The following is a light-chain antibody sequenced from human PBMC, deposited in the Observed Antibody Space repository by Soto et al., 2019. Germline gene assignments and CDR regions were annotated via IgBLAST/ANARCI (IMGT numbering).Light chain of an antibody. CDR3: SAWDDSLSGWV. Sequence: QSVLTQPPSVSGAPGQRVTISCTGSSSNVGSNYVYWYQQLPRTAPKLVISTNNYRPSGVPDRFSGSKSGTSASLAISGLRSEDEADYYCSAWDDSLSGWVFGGGTKVTVL. V-gene: IGLV1-47*02. J-gene: IGLJ3*02. CDR1: SSNVGSNY. CDR2: TNN.